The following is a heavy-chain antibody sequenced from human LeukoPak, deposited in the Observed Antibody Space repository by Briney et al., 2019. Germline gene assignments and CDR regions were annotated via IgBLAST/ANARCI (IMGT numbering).Heavy chain of an antibody. V-gene: IGHV4-34*01. J-gene: IGHJ4*02. Sequence: SETLSLTCAVYGGSFSGYYWSWIRQPPGKGLEWIGEINHSGSTNYNPSLKSRVTISVDTSKNQFSLKLSSVTAADTAVYYCVRDYGSGSDFDYWGQRTLATVSS. D-gene: IGHD3-10*01. CDR3: VRDYGSGSDFDY. CDR1: GGSFSGYY. CDR2: INHSGST.